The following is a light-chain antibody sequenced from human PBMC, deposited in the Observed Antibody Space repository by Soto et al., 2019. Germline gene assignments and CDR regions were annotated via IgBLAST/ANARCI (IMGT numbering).Light chain of an antibody. Sequence: QSVLTQPAYVSGSLGQSITISCTGTSSDVGGYNYVSWYQQHPGKAPKLMIYDVSNRPSGVSNRFSGSKSGNTASLTISGLQAEDEADYYCSSYTSSSAYVFGTGTKVTDL. CDR3: SSYTSSSAYV. V-gene: IGLV2-14*01. CDR2: DVS. CDR1: SSDVGGYNY. J-gene: IGLJ1*01.